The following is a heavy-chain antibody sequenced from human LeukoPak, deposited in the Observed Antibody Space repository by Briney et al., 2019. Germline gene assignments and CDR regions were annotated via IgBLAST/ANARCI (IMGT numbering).Heavy chain of an antibody. V-gene: IGHV3-48*03. Sequence: GGSLRLPCAASGFTFSSYEMNWVRQAPGKGLEWVSYISSSGSTIYYADSVKGRFTISRDNAKNSLYLQMNSLRAEDTAVYYCARDRDGFDYWGQGTLVTVSS. CDR2: ISSSGSTI. CDR3: ARDRDGFDY. J-gene: IGHJ4*02. CDR1: GFTFSSYE. D-gene: IGHD3-10*01.